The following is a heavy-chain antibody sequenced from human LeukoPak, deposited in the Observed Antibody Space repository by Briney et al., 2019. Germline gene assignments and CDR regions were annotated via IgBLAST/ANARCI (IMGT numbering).Heavy chain of an antibody. V-gene: IGHV4-59*01. CDR1: GGSISSYY. CDR3: ARARSSWPSNWFDP. J-gene: IGHJ5*02. D-gene: IGHD6-13*01. CDR2: IYYSGST. Sequence: SETLSLTCTVSGGSISSYYWSWIRQPPGKGLERIGYIYYSGSTNYNPSLKSRVTISVDTSKNQFSLKLSSVTAADTAVYYCARARSSWPSNWFDPWGQGTLVTVSS.